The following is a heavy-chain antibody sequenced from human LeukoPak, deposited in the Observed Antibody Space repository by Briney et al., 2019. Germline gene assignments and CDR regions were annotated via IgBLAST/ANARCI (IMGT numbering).Heavy chain of an antibody. J-gene: IGHJ5*02. Sequence: GGSLRLSCAASGFTFSSYAMSWVRQAPGKGLEWVSGISGSDGSTNYADSVKGRFTISRDNSKNTLYLQMNSLRAEDTAVYYCARGAYGSGSYGDNWFDPWGQGTLVTVSS. CDR2: ISGSDGST. CDR3: ARGAYGSGSYGDNWFDP. V-gene: IGHV3-23*01. CDR1: GFTFSSYA. D-gene: IGHD3-10*01.